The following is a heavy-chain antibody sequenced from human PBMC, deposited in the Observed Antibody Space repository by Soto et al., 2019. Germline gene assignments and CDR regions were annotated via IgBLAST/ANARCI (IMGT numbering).Heavy chain of an antibody. CDR2: IYYSGST. CDR3: AREGVGNNGPETEGPYYGMDV. J-gene: IGHJ6*02. Sequence: KASETLSLTCTVSGGSISSGDYYWSWIRQPPGKGLEWIGYIYYSGSTYYNPSLKSRVTISVDTSKNQFSLKLSSVTAADTAVYYCAREGVGNNGPETEGPYYGMDVWGQGTTVTVSS. CDR1: GGSISSGDYY. V-gene: IGHV4-30-4*01. D-gene: IGHD1-20*01.